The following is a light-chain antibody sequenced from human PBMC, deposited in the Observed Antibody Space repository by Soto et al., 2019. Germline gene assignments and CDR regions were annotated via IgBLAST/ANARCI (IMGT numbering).Light chain of an antibody. CDR3: QQYNSSPYT. Sequence: DIQMTQSPSTLSASVGDRVTITCRASQSISSWLAWYQQKPGKAPKLLIYKESRLESWVPSRFSGSGSGTEFTLTSSSLQPDDFATYYCQQYNSSPYTFGQGTKLEIK. J-gene: IGKJ2*01. CDR2: KES. CDR1: QSISSW. V-gene: IGKV1-5*03.